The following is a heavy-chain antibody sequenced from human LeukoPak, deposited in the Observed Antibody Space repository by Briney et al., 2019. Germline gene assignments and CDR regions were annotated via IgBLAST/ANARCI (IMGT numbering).Heavy chain of an antibody. CDR3: ARVHASGYNIYNWFDP. Sequence: PSETLSLTCTVSGGSISSSSYYWGWIRQPPGKGLEWIGSIYYSGGTYYNPSLKSRVTISIDTSKDQFSLSLRSVTAADTAVFYCARVHASGYNIYNWFDPWGQGTLVTVSS. D-gene: IGHD5-12*01. CDR1: GGSISSSSYY. CDR2: IYYSGGT. J-gene: IGHJ5*02. V-gene: IGHV4-39*07.